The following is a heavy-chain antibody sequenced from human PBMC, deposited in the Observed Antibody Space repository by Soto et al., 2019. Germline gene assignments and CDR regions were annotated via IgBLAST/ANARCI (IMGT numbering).Heavy chain of an antibody. Sequence: ASVKVSCKVSGYTLTELSMHWVRQAPGKGLEWMGGFDPEDGETIYAQKFQGRVTMTEDTSTDTAYMEMSSLRSEDTAVYYCATSTGINGTTRYYGMDVWGQGNTVTVSS. D-gene: IGHD1-7*01. CDR2: FDPEDGET. CDR3: ATSTGINGTTRYYGMDV. V-gene: IGHV1-24*01. CDR1: GYTLTELS. J-gene: IGHJ6*02.